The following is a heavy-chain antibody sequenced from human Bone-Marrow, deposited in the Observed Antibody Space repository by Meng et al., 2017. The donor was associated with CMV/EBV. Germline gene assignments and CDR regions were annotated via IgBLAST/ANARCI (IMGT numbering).Heavy chain of an antibody. J-gene: IGHJ4*02. CDR1: GYTLSSFSDYA. CDR2: VSGSGGIT. Sequence: GGSLRLSCAASGYTLSSFSDYAMSWVRQAPGKGLEWVSAVSGSGGITDYADSVKGRFTISRDNSKNTLYLQMNSLRAEDTAVYYCAREQWLVYYFDSWGQGTLVTVSS. D-gene: IGHD6-19*01. CDR3: AREQWLVYYFDS. V-gene: IGHV3-23*01.